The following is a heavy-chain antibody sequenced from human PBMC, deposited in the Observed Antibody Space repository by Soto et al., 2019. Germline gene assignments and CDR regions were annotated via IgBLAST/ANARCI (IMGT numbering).Heavy chain of an antibody. Sequence: GSLRLSCAVSGFNVMSYWMSWVRQAPGKGLEWVASVKEDGSELYYLHSVRGRFSISRDSAGNALHLTMNYLSAEDTGVYFCARDIGFDYVNWGQGIPVTVSS. V-gene: IGHV3-7*01. J-gene: IGHJ4*02. CDR1: GFNVMSYW. CDR3: ARDIGFDYVN. D-gene: IGHD3-16*01. CDR2: VKEDGSEL.